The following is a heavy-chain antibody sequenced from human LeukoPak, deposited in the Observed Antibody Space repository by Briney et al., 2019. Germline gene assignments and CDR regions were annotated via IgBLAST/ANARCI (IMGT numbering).Heavy chain of an antibody. CDR3: ARDQDTEWELRDYYYGMDV. J-gene: IGHJ6*02. V-gene: IGHV1-2*02. D-gene: IGHD1-26*01. CDR2: INPNSGGT. CDR1: GYTFTGYY. Sequence: ASVKVSCKASGYTFTGYYMHWVRQAPGQGLEWMGWINPNSGGTNYAQKFQGGVTMTRDTSISTAYMELSRLRSDDTAVYYCARDQDTEWELRDYYYGMDVWGQGTTVTVSS.